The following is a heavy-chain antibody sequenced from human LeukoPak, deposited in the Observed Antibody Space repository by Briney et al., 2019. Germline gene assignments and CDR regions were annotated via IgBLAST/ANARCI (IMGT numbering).Heavy chain of an antibody. CDR1: GFPFRYHW. Sequence: GGSLRLSCAASGFPFRYHWMHWVRQAPGKGLEWVSVIYSGGSAYYADSVKGRFTISRDNSKNTLYLQMNSLRAEDTAVYYCAREGYCSGGSCYDGALGYWGQGTLVTVSS. J-gene: IGHJ4*02. CDR2: IYSGGSA. V-gene: IGHV3-53*01. CDR3: AREGYCSGGSCYDGALGY. D-gene: IGHD2-15*01.